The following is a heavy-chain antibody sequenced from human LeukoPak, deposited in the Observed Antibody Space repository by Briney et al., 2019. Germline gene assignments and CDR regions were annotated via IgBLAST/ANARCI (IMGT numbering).Heavy chain of an antibody. CDR3: AKDSSTSNLYYGLDV. Sequence: GRSLRLSCAASGFTFSRYGMHWVRQAPGKGLEWVAVISHDGGNEYYADSVKGRFTISRDNSKNTLYLQMDSLRAEDTAVYYCAKDSSTSNLYYGLDVWGQGTTVTVSS. CDR2: ISHDGGNE. D-gene: IGHD4-11*01. J-gene: IGHJ6*02. V-gene: IGHV3-30-3*01. CDR1: GFTFSRYG.